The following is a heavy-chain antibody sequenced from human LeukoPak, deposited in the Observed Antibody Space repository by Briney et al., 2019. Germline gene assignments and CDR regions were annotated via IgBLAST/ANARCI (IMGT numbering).Heavy chain of an antibody. V-gene: IGHV3-30*02. CDR2: IRYDGSNK. CDR3: AHVLLWFGEPRVFDY. D-gene: IGHD3-10*01. Sequence: GGSLRLSCAASGFTFSSYGMHWVRQAPGKGLEWVAFIRYDGSNKYYADSVKGRFTISRDNSKNTLYLQMNSLRAEDTAVYYCAHVLLWFGEPRVFDYWGQGTLVTVSS. J-gene: IGHJ4*02. CDR1: GFTFSSYG.